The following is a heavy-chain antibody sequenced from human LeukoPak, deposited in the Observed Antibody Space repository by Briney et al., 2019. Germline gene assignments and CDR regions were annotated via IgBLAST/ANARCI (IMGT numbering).Heavy chain of an antibody. D-gene: IGHD1-26*01. V-gene: IGHV1-8*01. CDR1: GYTFTSYD. CDR2: MNPNSGNT. J-gene: IGHJ4*02. Sequence: EASVKVSCKASGYTFTSYDINWVRQATGQGLEWMGWMNPNSGNTGYAQKFQGRVTMNRNTSISTAYMELSSLRSEDTAVYYCARGRGRGSYFDFDYWGQGTLVTVSS. CDR3: ARGRGRGSYFDFDY.